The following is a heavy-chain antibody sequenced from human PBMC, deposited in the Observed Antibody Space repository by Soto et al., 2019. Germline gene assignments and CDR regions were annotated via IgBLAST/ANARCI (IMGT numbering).Heavy chain of an antibody. CDR2: INPILSMS. Sequence: QVQLVQSGAEVKKPGSSVRVSCKASGDTFTFYSINWVRQAPGLGLEWMGRINPILSMSNYAQRFQGRVTMTVDKSTSTAYMELSSLRSDDTAMYYCASSYGSGYRAFDYWGQGALVTVSS. CDR1: GDTFTFYS. J-gene: IGHJ4*02. V-gene: IGHV1-69*02. D-gene: IGHD3-10*01. CDR3: ASSYGSGYRAFDY.